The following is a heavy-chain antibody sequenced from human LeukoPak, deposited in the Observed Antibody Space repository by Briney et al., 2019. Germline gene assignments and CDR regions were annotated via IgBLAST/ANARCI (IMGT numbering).Heavy chain of an antibody. J-gene: IGHJ6*02. CDR2: IYPGDSDT. V-gene: IGHV5-51*01. D-gene: IGHD6-6*01. CDR3: ARRSQLGAYYYYGMDV. Sequence: GESLKISCKGSGYSFTSYWIGWVRQVPGKGLEWMGIIYPGDSDTRYSPSFQGQVTISADKSISTAYLQWSSLKASDTAMYYCARRSQLGAYYYYGMDVWGQGTTVTVSS. CDR1: GYSFTSYW.